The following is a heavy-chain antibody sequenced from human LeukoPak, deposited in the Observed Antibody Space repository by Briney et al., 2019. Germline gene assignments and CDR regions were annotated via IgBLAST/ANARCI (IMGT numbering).Heavy chain of an antibody. CDR2: ISGSGGGT. J-gene: IGHJ4*02. V-gene: IGHV3-23*02. CDR1: GFTFSNYV. Sequence: PGGSLRLSCAASGFTFSNYVMIGVRQAPGQGLEGVSTISGSGGGTYYRDSVKGRFTLSRDNSQNKLYLQMNSLRAEDTALYYCAKRIDANYYDSRGGQGTLVTVSS. CDR3: AKRIDANYYDSR. D-gene: IGHD3-22*01.